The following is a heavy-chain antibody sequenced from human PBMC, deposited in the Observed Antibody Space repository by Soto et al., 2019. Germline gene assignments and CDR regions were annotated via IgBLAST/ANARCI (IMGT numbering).Heavy chain of an antibody. CDR3: ASGGYSSSWYFWAEY. V-gene: IGHV1-69*13. J-gene: IGHJ4*02. CDR1: GGTFSSYA. Sequence: ASVKVSCKASGGTFSSYAISWVRQAPGQGLEWMGGIIPIFGTANYAQKFQGRVTITADESTSTAYMELSSLRSEDTAVYYCASGGYSSSWYFWAEYWGQGTLVIVSS. CDR2: IIPIFGTA. D-gene: IGHD6-13*01.